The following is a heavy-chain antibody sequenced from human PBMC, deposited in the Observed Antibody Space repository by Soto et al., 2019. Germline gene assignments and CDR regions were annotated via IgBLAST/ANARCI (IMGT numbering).Heavy chain of an antibody. V-gene: IGHV4-39*01. Sequence: SETLSLTCTVSGGSISSSSYYWGWIRQPPGKGLEWIGSIYYSGSTYYNPTIKSRVTISVDTSKNQFSLKLSSVTAADTAVYYCASFGIAVAGTSFYYYYYGMDVWGQGTTVT. J-gene: IGHJ6*02. CDR2: IYYSGST. CDR3: ASFGIAVAGTSFYYYYYGMDV. CDR1: GGSISSSSYY. D-gene: IGHD6-19*01.